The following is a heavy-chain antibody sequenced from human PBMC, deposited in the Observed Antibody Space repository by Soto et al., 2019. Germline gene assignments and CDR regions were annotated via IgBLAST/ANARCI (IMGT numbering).Heavy chain of an antibody. CDR3: ARDFVDYYYYYMDV. V-gene: IGHV3-33*01. CDR2: IWYDGSNK. J-gene: IGHJ6*03. Sequence: GGSLRLSCAASGFTFSSYGMHWVRQAPGKGLEWVAVIWYDGSNKYYAVSVKGRFTISRDNSKNTLYLQMNSLRAEDTAVYYCARDFVDYYYYYMDVWGKGTTVTVSS. CDR1: GFTFSSYG.